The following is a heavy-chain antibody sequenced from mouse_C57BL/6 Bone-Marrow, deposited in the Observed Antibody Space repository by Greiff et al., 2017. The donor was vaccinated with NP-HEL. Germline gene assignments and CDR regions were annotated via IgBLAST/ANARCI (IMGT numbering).Heavy chain of an antibody. CDR2: IRLKSDNYAT. J-gene: IGHJ2*01. V-gene: IGHV6-3*01. CDR3: TGPSITTVVAKGF. CDR1: GFTFSNYW. D-gene: IGHD1-1*01. Sequence: EVMLVESGGGLVQPGGSMKLSCVASGFTFSNYWMNWVRQSPEKGLEWVAQIRLKSDNYATHYAESVKGRFTISRDDSKSSVYLQMNNLRAEDTGIYYCTGPSITTVVAKGFWGQGTTLTVSS.